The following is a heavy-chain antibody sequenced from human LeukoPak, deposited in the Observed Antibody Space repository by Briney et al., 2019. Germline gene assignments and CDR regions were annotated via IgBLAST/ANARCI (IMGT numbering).Heavy chain of an antibody. V-gene: IGHV3-33*06. Sequence: GGSLRLSCAASEFTFKNYGMHWVRQAPGKGLEWVALIWHDGSKTYYADSVKGRFTISRDDSQNTLYLQMNSLRAEDTAVYFCAKDLSYGSNWFDPWGQGTLVTVSP. J-gene: IGHJ5*02. CDR1: EFTFKNYG. CDR2: IWHDGSKT. D-gene: IGHD3-10*01. CDR3: AKDLSYGSNWFDP.